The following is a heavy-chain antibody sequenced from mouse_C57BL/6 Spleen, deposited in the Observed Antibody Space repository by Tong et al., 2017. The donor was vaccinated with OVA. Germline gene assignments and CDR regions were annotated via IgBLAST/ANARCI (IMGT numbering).Heavy chain of an antibody. CDR3: ARSYYGSSRAWFAY. J-gene: IGHJ3*01. Sequence: VQLQESGAELVRPGASVKLSCTASGFNIKDYYMHWVKQTPVHGLEWIGAIDPETGGTAYNQKFKGKATFTADTSSNTAYMQLSSLTTEDSAIYYCARSYYGSSRAWFAYWGQGTLVTVSA. V-gene: IGHV1-15*01. CDR1: GFNIKDYY. D-gene: IGHD1-1*01. CDR2: IDPETGGT.